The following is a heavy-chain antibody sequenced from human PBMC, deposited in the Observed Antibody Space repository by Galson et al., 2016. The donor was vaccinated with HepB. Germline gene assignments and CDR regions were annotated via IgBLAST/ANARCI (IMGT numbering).Heavy chain of an antibody. D-gene: IGHD3-3*01. CDR1: GFTFSSYW. CDR3: AREKRKIRFLEWLFGPSLDY. Sequence: SLRLSCAASGFTFSSYWMTWVRQAPGKGLEWVANIKQDGSEKYSVDSVKGRFTISRDNAKNSLYLQMNSLRAEDTAVYYCAREKRKIRFLEWLFGPSLDYWGQETLVTVSS. V-gene: IGHV3-7*01. J-gene: IGHJ4*02. CDR2: IKQDGSEK.